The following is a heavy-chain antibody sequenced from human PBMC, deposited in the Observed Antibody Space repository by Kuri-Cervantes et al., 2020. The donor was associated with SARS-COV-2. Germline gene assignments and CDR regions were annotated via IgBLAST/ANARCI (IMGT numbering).Heavy chain of an antibody. D-gene: IGHD6-13*01. CDR1: GFTVSSNY. CDR2: IYSGGST. V-gene: IGHV3-53*01. J-gene: IGHJ4*02. CDR3: ASKTPRSSSWTRWGTRGSGGEGDY. Sequence: GESLKISCAASGFTVSSNYMSWVRQAPGKGLEWVSVIYSGGSTYYADSVKGRFTISRDNSENTLYLQMNSLRAEDTAVYYCASKTPRSSSWTRWGTRGSGGEGDYWGQGTLVTSPQ.